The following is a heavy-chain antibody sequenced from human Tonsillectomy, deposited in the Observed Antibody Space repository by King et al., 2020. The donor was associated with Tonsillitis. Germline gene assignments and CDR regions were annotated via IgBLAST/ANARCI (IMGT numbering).Heavy chain of an antibody. J-gene: IGHJ4*02. CDR3: ARDRAIPEAGMGGDH. Sequence: VQLVESGGGVVQPGRSLRLSCAASGFTFSNFAMHWVRQAAGKGLEWVAGISYDGSNKYYADSVKGRFTISRDNSKNTLYLQMNSLRAEDTAVYYCARDRAIPEAGMGGDHWGQGTLVTVSS. CDR1: GFTFSNFA. V-gene: IGHV3-30*04. CDR2: ISYDGSNK. D-gene: IGHD6-19*01.